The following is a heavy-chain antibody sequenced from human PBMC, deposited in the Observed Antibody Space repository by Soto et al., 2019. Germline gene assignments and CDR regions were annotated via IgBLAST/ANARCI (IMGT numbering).Heavy chain of an antibody. CDR2: LYPDGRA. CDR3: ARGLGRDYHDNRGYFHLDY. V-gene: IGHV3-53*01. D-gene: IGHD3-22*01. J-gene: IGHJ4*02. CDR1: GFSVSSNY. Sequence: GGSLRLSCAASGFSVSSNYLTWVRQAPGKGLKWVSVLYPDGRAFYADSVKGRFSISTDNSKNSVYLQMNTLRAEDTAVYYCARGLGRDYHDNRGYFHLDYWGQGTLVTVS.